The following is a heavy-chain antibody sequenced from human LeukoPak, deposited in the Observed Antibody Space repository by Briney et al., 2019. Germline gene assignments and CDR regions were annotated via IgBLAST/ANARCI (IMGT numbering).Heavy chain of an antibody. V-gene: IGHV3-74*01. J-gene: IGHJ6*03. CDR1: GFTFSTYW. D-gene: IGHD1-26*01. Sequence: PGGSLRLSCAASGFTFSTYWMHWVRQAPGKGLVWVSRINSDGSDTNYADSVKGRFTISRDNAKNTLFLQMSSLRAEDTAVYYCARLWYSGSYHYYYMDVWGKGTTVTISS. CDR2: INSDGSDT. CDR3: ARLWYSGSYHYYYMDV.